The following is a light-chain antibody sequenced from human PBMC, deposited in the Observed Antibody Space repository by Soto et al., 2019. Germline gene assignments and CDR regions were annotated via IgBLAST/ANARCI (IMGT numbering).Light chain of an antibody. V-gene: IGKV3-11*01. Sequence: EIVLTQSPGTLSLSPGERATLSCRASQSVSSNLAWYQQKAGQAPRLLIYDASNRATGIPARFSGSGSGTDFTLTISSLEPEDFAVYYCQQRSNWPPTFGQGTRLEI. J-gene: IGKJ5*01. CDR2: DAS. CDR1: QSVSSN. CDR3: QQRSNWPPT.